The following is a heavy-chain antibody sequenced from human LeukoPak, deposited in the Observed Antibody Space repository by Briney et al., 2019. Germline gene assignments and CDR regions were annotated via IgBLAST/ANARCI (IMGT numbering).Heavy chain of an antibody. CDR3: ARVFGYDSSGWFDY. Sequence: GGSLRLSCAAPGFTFDDYGMSWVRQAPGKGLEWVSGINWNGGSTGYADSVKGRFTISRDNAKNSLYLQMNSLRAEDTALYYCARVFGYDSSGWFDYWGQGTLVTVSS. J-gene: IGHJ4*02. CDR2: INWNGGST. CDR1: GFTFDDYG. D-gene: IGHD3-22*01. V-gene: IGHV3-20*04.